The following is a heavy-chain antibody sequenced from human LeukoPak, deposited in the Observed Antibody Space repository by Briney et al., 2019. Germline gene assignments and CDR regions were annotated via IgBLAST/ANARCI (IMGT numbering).Heavy chain of an antibody. D-gene: IGHD1-26*01. Sequence: SETLSLTCIVSGDSISSSTNYWGCIRQPPGKGLEWIGSVYYSGTPYYNPSLKSRLTISVDTSKNQFFLDLSSVTAADTAVYYCATATRWGYFDYWGQGTLVTVSS. CDR2: VYYSGTP. CDR3: ATATRWGYFDY. V-gene: IGHV4-39*01. CDR1: GDSISSSTNY. J-gene: IGHJ4*02.